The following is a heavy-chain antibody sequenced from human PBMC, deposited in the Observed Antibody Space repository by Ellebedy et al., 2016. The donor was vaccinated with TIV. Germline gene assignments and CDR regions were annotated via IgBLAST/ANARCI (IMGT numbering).Heavy chain of an antibody. CDR3: ANLIHY. J-gene: IGHJ4*02. D-gene: IGHD2-21*01. CDR1: GFTFTGHW. Sequence: GGSLRLXXADSGFTFTGHWMNWVRQAPGKGLEWVASISQDGSEKSYVDSVKGRFTIFRDNSKNTLYLQMNSLRAEDTAVYYCANLIHYWGQGTLVTVTS. CDR2: ISQDGSEK. V-gene: IGHV3-7*01.